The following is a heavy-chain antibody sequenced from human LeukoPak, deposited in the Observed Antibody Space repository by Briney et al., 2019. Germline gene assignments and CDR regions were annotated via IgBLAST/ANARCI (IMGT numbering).Heavy chain of an antibody. CDR2: VYYNGDT. Sequence: PSETLSLTCTVSGDSITNYYWSWIRQPPGKGLEWIGYVYYNGDTNYNPSLKSRVTVSLDASKNQFSLKLTSVTAADTAVYYCATYVWAGHFDYWGQGILVTVSS. J-gene: IGHJ4*02. D-gene: IGHD3-16*01. CDR1: GDSITNYY. CDR3: ATYVWAGHFDY. V-gene: IGHV4-59*01.